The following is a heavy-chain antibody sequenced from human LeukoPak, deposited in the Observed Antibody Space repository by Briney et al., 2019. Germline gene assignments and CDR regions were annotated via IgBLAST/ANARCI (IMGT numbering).Heavy chain of an antibody. CDR1: GFTFSTYA. CDR2: ISSNGGGT. CDR3: AREPSFYVWGSLGDD. J-gene: IGHJ4*02. V-gene: IGHV3-64*04. Sequence: PGGSLRLSCSASGFTFSTYAMHWVRQAPGKGLEYISAISSNGGGTYYADSVKGRFTISRDNSKNTLYLQMNSVRSEDTAVNYCAREPSFYVWGSLGDDWGQGTLVTVSS. D-gene: IGHD3-16*01.